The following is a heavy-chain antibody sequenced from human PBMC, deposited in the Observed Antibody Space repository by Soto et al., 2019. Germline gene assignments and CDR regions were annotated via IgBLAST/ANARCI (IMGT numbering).Heavy chain of an antibody. D-gene: IGHD3-22*01. CDR2: ITWQSDIV. CDR1: VFTFDDYT. V-gene: IGHV3-9*01. J-gene: IGHJ4*02. CDR3: AKDKGAYYYATSGYLDH. Sequence: PGGALRLSCAVSVFTFDDYTMPWVRQAPGKGLEWVAGITWQSDIVDYADSVKGRFTISRDNAKNSLYLQMKSLRAEDTALYYCAKDKGAYYYATSGYLDHWGQGTMVTVSS.